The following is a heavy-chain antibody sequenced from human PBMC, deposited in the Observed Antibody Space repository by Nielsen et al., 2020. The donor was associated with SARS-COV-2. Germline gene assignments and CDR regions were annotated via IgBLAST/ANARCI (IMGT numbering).Heavy chain of an antibody. CDR2: IYPGDSDT. V-gene: IGHV5-51*01. Sequence: GESLKISCKGSGYSLTSYWIGWVRQMPGKGLEWMGIIYPGDSDTRYSPSFQGQVTISADKSISTAYLQWSSLKASDTAMYYCARLMWYYDSSGYYWDYWGQGTLVTVSS. CDR1: GYSLTSYW. D-gene: IGHD3-22*01. J-gene: IGHJ4*02. CDR3: ARLMWYYDSSGYYWDY.